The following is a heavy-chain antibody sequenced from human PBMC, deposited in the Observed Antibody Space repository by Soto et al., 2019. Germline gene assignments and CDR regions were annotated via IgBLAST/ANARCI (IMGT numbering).Heavy chain of an antibody. D-gene: IGHD3-3*01. CDR1: GYTLTELS. V-gene: IGHV1-24*01. Sequence: ASVKVSCKVSGYTLTELSMHWVRQAPGKGLEWMGGFDPEDGETIYAQKFQGRVTMTEDTSTDTAYMELSSLRSEDTAVYYCATVKNPSILGVVIIPNSYGMDVWGQGTTVTVCS. CDR2: FDPEDGET. J-gene: IGHJ6*02. CDR3: ATVKNPSILGVVIIPNSYGMDV.